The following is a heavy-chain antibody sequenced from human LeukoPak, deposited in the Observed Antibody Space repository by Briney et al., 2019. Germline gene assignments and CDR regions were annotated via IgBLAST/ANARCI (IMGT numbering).Heavy chain of an antibody. J-gene: IGHJ6*03. CDR1: GFTFDDYA. CDR2: INTDGSST. CDR3: ARADNLYYYYYMDV. Sequence: GGSLRLSCAASGFTFDDYAMHWVRQAPGKGLEWVSGINTDGSSTSYADSVKGRFTISRDNAKNTLYLQMNSLRAEDTAVYYCARADNLYYYYYMDVWGKGTTVTVSS. D-gene: IGHD1-1*01. V-gene: IGHV3-74*01.